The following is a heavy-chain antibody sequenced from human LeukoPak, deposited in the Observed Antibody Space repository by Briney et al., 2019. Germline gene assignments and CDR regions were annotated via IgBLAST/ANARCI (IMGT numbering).Heavy chain of an antibody. D-gene: IGHD1-26*01. CDR2: TYYRSTWYN. Sequence: SQTLSLTCAISGDSVSSNSVTWNWIRQSPSRGLEWLGRTYYRSTWYNDYAVSVRGRITINPDTSKNQFSLQLSSVTPEDTAVYYCARLVGAAWFDSWGQGTLVTVSS. V-gene: IGHV6-1*01. CDR3: ARLVGAAWFDS. CDR1: GDSVSSNSVT. J-gene: IGHJ5*01.